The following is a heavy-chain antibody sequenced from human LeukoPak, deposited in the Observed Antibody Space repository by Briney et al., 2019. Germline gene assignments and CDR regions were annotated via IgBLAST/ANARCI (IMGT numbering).Heavy chain of an antibody. J-gene: IGHJ6*03. D-gene: IGHD7-27*01. CDR2: MNPNTGKT. CDR1: GYSFSTFA. V-gene: IGHV1-8*03. Sequence: GAAVKVSCKASGYSFSTFAINWVRQALGQGLEWMGWMNPNTGKTGYAQRFQGRVTITGNTSISTVDMELSSLTSDDTAVYYCARGPLIGEHYHYYMDVWGKGTTVTVS. CDR3: ARGPLIGEHYHYYMDV.